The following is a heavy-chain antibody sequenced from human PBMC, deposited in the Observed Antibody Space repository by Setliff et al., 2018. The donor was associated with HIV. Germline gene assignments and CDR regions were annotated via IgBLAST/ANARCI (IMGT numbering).Heavy chain of an antibody. V-gene: IGHV1-69*13. CDR1: DVTPSNYA. CDR2: IIPVFATA. CDR3: ARGTGSYSYFDS. D-gene: IGHD1-26*01. Sequence: SVKVSCKVSDVTPSNYALNWVRQAPGQGPEWMGAIIPVFATANYAQKFQGRVTITADESTLTAYMELSSLTSEDTAVYFCARGTGSYSYFDSWGLGTLVTVSS. J-gene: IGHJ4*02.